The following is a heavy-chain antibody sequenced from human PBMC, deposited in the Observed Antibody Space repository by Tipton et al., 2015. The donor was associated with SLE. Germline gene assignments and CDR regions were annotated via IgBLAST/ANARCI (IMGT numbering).Heavy chain of an antibody. J-gene: IGHJ5*02. CDR2: TYYRSKWYN. CDR3: ARVGHDYGDYDNWFDP. D-gene: IGHD4-17*01. V-gene: IGHV6-1*01. Sequence: LRLSCAISGDSVSSNSAAWNWIRQSPSRGLEWLGRTYYRSKWYNDYAVSVKSRITINPDTSKNQFSLQLNSVTPEDTAVYYCARVGHDYGDYDNWFDPWGQGTLVTVSS. CDR1: GDSVSSNSAA.